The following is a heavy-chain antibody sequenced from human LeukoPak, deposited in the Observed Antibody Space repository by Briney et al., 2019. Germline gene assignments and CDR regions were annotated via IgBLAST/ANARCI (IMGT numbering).Heavy chain of an antibody. V-gene: IGHV3-73*01. CDR1: GFTFSGSA. CDR3: TTIAAAGTDY. Sequence: GGSLRLSCAASGFTFSGSAMHWVRQASGKGPEWVGRIRSKANSYATAYAASVRGRFTISRDDSKNTAYLQMNSLKTEDTAVYYCTTIAAAGTDYWGQGTLVTVSS. CDR2: IRSKANSYAT. J-gene: IGHJ4*02. D-gene: IGHD6-13*01.